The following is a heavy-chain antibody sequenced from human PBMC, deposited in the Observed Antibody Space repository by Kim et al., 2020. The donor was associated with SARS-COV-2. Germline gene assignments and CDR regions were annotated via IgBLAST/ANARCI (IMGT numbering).Heavy chain of an antibody. Sequence: GGSLRLSCAASGFTFSSYGMHWVRQAPGKGLEWVAVIWYDGSNKYYADSVKGRFTISRDNSKNTLYLQMNSLRAEDTAVYYCARSSQPLYYFDYWGQGTLVTVSS. CDR3: ARSSQPLYYFDY. CDR2: IWYDGSNK. J-gene: IGHJ4*02. CDR1: GFTFSSYG. V-gene: IGHV3-33*01.